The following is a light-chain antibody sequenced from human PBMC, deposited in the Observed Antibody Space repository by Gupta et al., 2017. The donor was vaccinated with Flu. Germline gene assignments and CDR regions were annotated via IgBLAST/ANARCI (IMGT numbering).Light chain of an antibody. V-gene: IGKV3-15*01. CDR1: QSVSST. J-gene: IGKJ1*01. CDR3: QQSGA. Sequence: EIVMTQSPATLSVSPGERATLSCRASQSVSSTLAWYQQKPGQAPRLLIYDASTRATGIPARFSGSGSGTEFTLTISSLQSEDFAIYYCQQSGAFGQGTKVEIK. CDR2: DAS.